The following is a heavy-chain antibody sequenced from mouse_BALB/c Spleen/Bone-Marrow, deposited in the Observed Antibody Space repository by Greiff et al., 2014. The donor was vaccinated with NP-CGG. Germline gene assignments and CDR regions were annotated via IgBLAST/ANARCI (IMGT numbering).Heavy chain of an antibody. CDR3: ARLRRYGAMDY. Sequence: EVMLVESGGGLVQPGGSLNLSCAASGFDFSRYWMSWARQAPGKGQEWIGEINPGSSTINYTPSLKDKFIISRDNAKNTLYLRMSKVRSEDTALYYCARLRRYGAMDYWGQGTSVTVSS. V-gene: IGHV4-2*02. CDR2: INPGSSTI. CDR1: GFDFSRYW. D-gene: IGHD2-14*01. J-gene: IGHJ4*01.